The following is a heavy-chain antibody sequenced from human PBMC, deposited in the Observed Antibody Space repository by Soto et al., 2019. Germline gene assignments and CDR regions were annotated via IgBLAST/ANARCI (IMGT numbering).Heavy chain of an antibody. CDR2: IQSDGSSP. Sequence: EVQLVESGGGLVQPGGSLRLSCVASGFTFNYYWMHWVRQAPGKGLVWVSRIQSDGSSPDYVDSGKGRFTISRDKAKNTLYLQMNNLRAEDTAVYYCARGGDPDYWGQGTLVTVSS. CDR3: ARGGDPDY. J-gene: IGHJ4*02. D-gene: IGHD3-16*01. CDR1: GFTFNYYW. V-gene: IGHV3-74*01.